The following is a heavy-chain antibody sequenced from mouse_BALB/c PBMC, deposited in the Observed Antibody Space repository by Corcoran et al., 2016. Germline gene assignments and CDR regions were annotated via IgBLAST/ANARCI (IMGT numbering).Heavy chain of an antibody. CDR3: ARDDIVVVPAAMGYGMDV. CDR2: ISSSSSTI. J-gene: IGHJ1*01. CDR1: GFTFSSYS. D-gene: IGHD1-1*01. Sequence: EVQLVESGGGLVQPGGSLRLSCAASGFTFSSYSMNWVRQAPGKGLEWVSYISSSSSTIYYADSVKGRFTISRDNAKNSLYLQMNSLRAEDTAVYYCARDDIVVVPAAMGYGMDVWGQGTTVTVSS. V-gene: IGHV5-17*01.